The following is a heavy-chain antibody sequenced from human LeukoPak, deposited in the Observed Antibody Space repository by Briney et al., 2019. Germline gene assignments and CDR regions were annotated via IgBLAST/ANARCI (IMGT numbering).Heavy chain of an antibody. D-gene: IGHD4-23*01. CDR2: INHSGST. V-gene: IGHV4-34*01. CDR1: GGSFSGYY. CDR3: ARVVTTPKNGDAFDI. J-gene: IGHJ3*02. Sequence: SETLSLTCAVYGGSFSGYYWSWIRQPPGKGLEWIGEINHSGSTNYNPSLKSRVTISVDTSKNQFSLKLSSVTAADTAVYYCARVVTTPKNGDAFDIWGQGTMVTVSS.